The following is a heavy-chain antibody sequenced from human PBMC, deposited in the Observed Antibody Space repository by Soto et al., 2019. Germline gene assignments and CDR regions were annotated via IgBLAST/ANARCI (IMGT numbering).Heavy chain of an antibody. CDR1: GGTFSSYA. J-gene: IGHJ6*02. CDR2: IIPIFGTA. Sequence: SVKVSCKASGGTFSSYAISWVRQAPGQGLEWMGGIIPIFGTANYAQKFQGRVTITADESTSTAYMELSSLRSEDTAVYYCARSDEGSCSGGSCCYYYYYYGMDVWGQGTTVTVSS. D-gene: IGHD2-15*01. CDR3: ARSDEGSCSGGSCCYYYYYYGMDV. V-gene: IGHV1-69*13.